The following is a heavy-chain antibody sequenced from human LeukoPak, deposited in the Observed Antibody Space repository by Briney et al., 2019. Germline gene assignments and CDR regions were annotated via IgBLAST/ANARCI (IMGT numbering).Heavy chain of an antibody. CDR1: GYTFTNYY. Sequence: ASVKVSCKASGYTFTNYYMHWARQAPGQGLGWMGIINPSGGTTSHEQKFQGRVTMTRDTSTGTLYMELSSLRSDDTAVYYCAREGLGSAYYHDAFDVWGQGTMVTVSS. CDR2: INPSGGTT. V-gene: IGHV1-46*01. J-gene: IGHJ3*01. D-gene: IGHD3-22*01. CDR3: AREGLGSAYYHDAFDV.